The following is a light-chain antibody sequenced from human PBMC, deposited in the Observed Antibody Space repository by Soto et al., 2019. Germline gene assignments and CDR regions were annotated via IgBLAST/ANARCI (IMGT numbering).Light chain of an antibody. CDR1: QSISSW. J-gene: IGKJ1*01. V-gene: IGKV1-5*03. Sequence: DIQMTQSPSTLSASVGDRVTITFRASQSISSWLAWYHQKPGKAPKLLIYKASSLESGVPSRFSGSGSGTEFTLTISSLQPDDFATYYCQQYNTHRAFGQGTKVDIK. CDR2: KAS. CDR3: QQYNTHRA.